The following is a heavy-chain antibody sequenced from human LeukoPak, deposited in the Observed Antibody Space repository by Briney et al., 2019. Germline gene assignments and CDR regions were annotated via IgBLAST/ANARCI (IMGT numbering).Heavy chain of an antibody. CDR2: IYYSGST. D-gene: IGHD3-9*01. J-gene: IGHJ4*02. CDR3: ARDLRYFDWLLHGYYFDY. V-gene: IGHV4-39*07. CDR1: GGSISSSSYY. Sequence: PSETLSLTCTVSGGSISSSSYYWGWIRQPPGKGLEWIGSIYYSGSTYYNPSLKSRVTISVDTSKNQFSLKLSSVTAADTAVYYCARDLRYFDWLLHGYYFDYWGQGTLVTVSS.